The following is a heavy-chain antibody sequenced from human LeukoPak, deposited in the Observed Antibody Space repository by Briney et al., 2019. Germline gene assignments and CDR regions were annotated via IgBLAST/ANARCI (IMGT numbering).Heavy chain of an antibody. CDR2: IDHTGST. CDR1: GDSISMHY. D-gene: IGHD6-13*01. J-gene: IGHJ6*03. V-gene: IGHV4-59*11. CDR3: ARGRVSSSSWSSTYYYYFYMDV. Sequence: SETLSLICSVSGDSISMHYWSWIRQPPGKGLEWIGYIDHTGSTNYNPSLNSRVTISRDTSKNHFSLELSSVTAADTAVYFCARGRVSSSSWSSTYYYYFYMDVWGKGTTVTVSS.